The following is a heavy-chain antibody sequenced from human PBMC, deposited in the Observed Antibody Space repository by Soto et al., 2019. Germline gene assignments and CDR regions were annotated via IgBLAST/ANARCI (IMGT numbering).Heavy chain of an antibody. CDR2: ISAYNGNT. D-gene: IGHD6-19*01. J-gene: IGHJ3*02. CDR3: AGGYSSGWYSEDAFDI. V-gene: IGHV1-18*01. CDR1: GYTFTSYC. Sequence: ASVKVSCKASGYTFTSYCISWVRQAPGQGLEWMGWISAYNGNTNYAQKLQGRVTMTTDTSTSTAYMELRSLRSDDTAVYYCAGGYSSGWYSEDAFDIWGQGTMVTVSS.